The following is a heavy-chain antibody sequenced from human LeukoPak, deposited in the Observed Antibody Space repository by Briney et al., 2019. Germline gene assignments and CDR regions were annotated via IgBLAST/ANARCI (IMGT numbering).Heavy chain of an antibody. CDR1: GVTFSSNW. CDR2: IKQDGSEK. Sequence: GGSLRLSCAASGVTFSSNWMSWARQAPGKGLEWVANIKQDGSEKYYVDSVKGRFTISRDNAKNSLYLQMNSRRAEDTAVYYCARVLQRHFPNYWGQGTLVTVSS. J-gene: IGHJ4*02. CDR3: ARVLQRHFPNY. V-gene: IGHV3-7*05. D-gene: IGHD2/OR15-2a*01.